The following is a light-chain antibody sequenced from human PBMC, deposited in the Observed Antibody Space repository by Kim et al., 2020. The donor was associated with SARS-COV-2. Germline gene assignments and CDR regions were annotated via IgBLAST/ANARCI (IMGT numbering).Light chain of an antibody. J-gene: IGLJ1*01. Sequence: TSSGYQVGREIVTRNQKEPVQSHVVGIYQDNQRPAGIPARFSASNSGNTATLTISGTQAMEEADYYCQAWDSSTHNYVFGAGTKVTVL. V-gene: IGLV3-1*01. CDR3: QAWDSSTHNYV. CDR2: QDN. CDR1: QVGREI.